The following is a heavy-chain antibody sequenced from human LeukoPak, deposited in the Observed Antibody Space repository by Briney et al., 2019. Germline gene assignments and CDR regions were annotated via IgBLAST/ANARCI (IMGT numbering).Heavy chain of an antibody. CDR3: ARDQGIGVYWYWYFDL. D-gene: IGHD2-8*02. CDR1: GGXITSSY. CDR2: LSSSGTT. Sequence: PSETLSLTCTVSGGXITSSYWNWIRQPAGRGLKWIGRLSSSGTTYNPSLKSRVTMSLDTSKNQFSLRLRSVTAADTAVYYCARDQGIGVYWYWYFDLWGRGTLITVSS. V-gene: IGHV4-4*07. J-gene: IGHJ2*01.